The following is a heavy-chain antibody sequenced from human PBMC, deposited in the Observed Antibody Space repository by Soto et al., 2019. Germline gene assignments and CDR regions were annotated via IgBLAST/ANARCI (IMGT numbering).Heavy chain of an antibody. D-gene: IGHD2-15*01. Sequence: SETLSLTCTVSGGSISSSSYYWGWIRQPPGKGLEWIGSIYYSGSTYYNPSLKSRVTISVDTSKNQFSLKLSSVTAADTAVYYCASYCSGGSCYTLYTFDIWGQGTMVTVSS. V-gene: IGHV4-39*01. CDR2: IYYSGST. J-gene: IGHJ3*02. CDR3: ASYCSGGSCYTLYTFDI. CDR1: GGSISSSSYY.